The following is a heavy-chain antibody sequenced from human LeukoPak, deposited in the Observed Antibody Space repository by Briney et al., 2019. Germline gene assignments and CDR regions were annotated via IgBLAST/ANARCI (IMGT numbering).Heavy chain of an antibody. CDR1: GYTFTSYG. J-gene: IGHJ4*02. Sequence: GASVKVSCKASGYTFTSYGISWVRQAPGQGLEWMAWISAYNGNTNYAQKLQGRVTMTTDTSTSTAYMELRSLRSDDTAVYHCARDEGYYGAPLFDYWGQGTLVTVSS. CDR3: ARDEGYYGAPLFDY. V-gene: IGHV1-18*01. D-gene: IGHD4/OR15-4a*01. CDR2: ISAYNGNT.